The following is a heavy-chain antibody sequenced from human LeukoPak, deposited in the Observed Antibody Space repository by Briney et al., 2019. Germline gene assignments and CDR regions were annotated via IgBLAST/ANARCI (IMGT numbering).Heavy chain of an antibody. V-gene: IGHV1-69*05. CDR3: ARDGRLGASDY. Sequence: GASVKVSCKASGGTFSSYAISWVRQAPGQGLEWMGGIIPLFGTANYAQKFQGRVTITTDESTSTAYMELSSLRSEDTAVYYCARDGRLGASDYWGQGTLVTVSS. J-gene: IGHJ4*02. D-gene: IGHD1-26*01. CDR1: GGTFSSYA. CDR2: IIPLFGTA.